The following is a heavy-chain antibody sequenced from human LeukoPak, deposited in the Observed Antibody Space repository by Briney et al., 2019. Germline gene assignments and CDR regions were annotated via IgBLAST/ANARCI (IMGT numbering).Heavy chain of an antibody. CDR1: GFTSSNYA. J-gene: IGHJ3*01. V-gene: IGHV3-23*01. CDR2: ISSGGGST. Sequence: GGSLRLSCAASGFTSSNYAMSWVRQAPGKGLEWVSAISSGGGSTYYADSVKGRFTISRDNSKNTLYLQMNSLRAEDTAVYYCAKSGDVLAYDGWGQGTMVTVSS. D-gene: IGHD2-21*01. CDR3: AKSGDVLAYDG.